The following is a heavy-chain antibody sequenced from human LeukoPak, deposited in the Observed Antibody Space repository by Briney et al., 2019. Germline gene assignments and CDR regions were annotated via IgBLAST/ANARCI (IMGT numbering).Heavy chain of an antibody. CDR3: ASRAVAGSGNWFDP. J-gene: IGHJ5*02. D-gene: IGHD6-19*01. V-gene: IGHV4-4*07. CDR1: GDSISYFY. CDR2: FSSSGST. Sequence: LPETLSLTCSVSGDSISYFYWSWIRQAAGKGLEWIGRFSSSGSTDYNASLKSRVTMSVDTSKNQLSLKVISVTAADTAVYYCASRAVAGSGNWFDPWGQGTLVTVSS.